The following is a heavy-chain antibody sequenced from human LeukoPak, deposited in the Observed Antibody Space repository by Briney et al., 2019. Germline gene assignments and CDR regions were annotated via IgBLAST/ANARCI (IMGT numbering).Heavy chain of an antibody. V-gene: IGHV4-61*05. CDR3: ASGYCGGACQLGGVDM. D-gene: IGHD2-21*02. CDR1: GGSISTNDYY. Sequence: SETLSLTCTVSGGSISTNDYYWGWIRQPPGKGLEYIGYTHYSGSTNYNPSLKSRVTISLDTSGNQFSLKLSSVTAADTAVYYCASGYCGGACQLGGVDMWGQGTMVTVSS. J-gene: IGHJ3*02. CDR2: THYSGST.